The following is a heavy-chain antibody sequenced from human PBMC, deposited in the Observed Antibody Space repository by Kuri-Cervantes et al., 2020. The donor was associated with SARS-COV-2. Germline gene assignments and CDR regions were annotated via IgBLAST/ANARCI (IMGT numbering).Heavy chain of an antibody. D-gene: IGHD3-16*01. CDR1: GGSISSGGYY. Sequence: LRLSCTVSGGSISSGGYYWSWIRQPPGKGLEWIGYIYYSGSTYYNPSLKSRVTISVDTSKNQFSLKLSSVTAADTAVYYCARHSSLVGDLDYWGQGTLVTVSS. V-gene: IGHV4-30-2*03. CDR2: IYYSGST. J-gene: IGHJ4*02. CDR3: ARHSSLVGDLDY.